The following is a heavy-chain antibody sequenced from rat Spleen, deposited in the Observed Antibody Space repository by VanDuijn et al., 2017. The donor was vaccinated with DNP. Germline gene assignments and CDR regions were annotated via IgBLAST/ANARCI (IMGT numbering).Heavy chain of an antibody. J-gene: IGHJ2*01. V-gene: IGHV5-22*01. D-gene: IGHD4-3*01. CDR2: ISYDGGST. Sequence: EVQLVESGGGLVQPGRSLKLSCAASGFTFSDYYMAWVRQAPTKGLEWVASISYDGGSTFYRDSVKGRFTISRDNAKSTLYLQMNSLRSEDMATYYCARQSNSGYGDFDYWGQGVMVTVSS. CDR1: GFTFSDYY. CDR3: ARQSNSGYGDFDY.